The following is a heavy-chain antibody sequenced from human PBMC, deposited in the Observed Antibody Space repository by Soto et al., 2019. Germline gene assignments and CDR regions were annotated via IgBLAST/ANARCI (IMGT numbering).Heavy chain of an antibody. D-gene: IGHD5-12*01. Sequence: GGSLRLSCAASGFTFSSYAMSWVRQAPGKGLEWVSAISGSGGSTYYADSVKGRFTISRDNSKNTLYLQMNSLRAEDTAVYYCAKDDIVATRRYYFDYWGQGTLVTVSS. CDR1: GFTFSSYA. V-gene: IGHV3-23*01. J-gene: IGHJ4*02. CDR3: AKDDIVATRRYYFDY. CDR2: ISGSGGST.